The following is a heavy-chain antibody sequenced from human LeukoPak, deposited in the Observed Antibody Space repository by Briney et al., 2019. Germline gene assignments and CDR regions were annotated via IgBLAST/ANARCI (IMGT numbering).Heavy chain of an antibody. Sequence: GGTLRLSCAASGLTFSSYGMSWVRQPPGGGLEWVSAISTTGGTTYYADSVRGRFTISRDNSRNTLYLQMNSLRAEDTAIYYCAKNGDRGAYCSGGTCYPYYYYYMDVWGKGTTVTISS. V-gene: IGHV3-23*01. CDR3: AKNGDRGAYCSGGTCYPYYYYYMDV. CDR2: ISTTGGTT. D-gene: IGHD2-15*01. J-gene: IGHJ6*03. CDR1: GLTFSSYG.